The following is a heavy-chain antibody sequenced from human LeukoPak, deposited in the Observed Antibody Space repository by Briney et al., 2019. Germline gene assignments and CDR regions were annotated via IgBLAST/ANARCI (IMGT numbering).Heavy chain of an antibody. CDR1: GFTFSSYW. CDR2: INTDGSST. J-gene: IGHJ4*02. Sequence: GGSLRLSCAASGFTFSSYWMHWVRQAPGKGLVWVSRINTDGSSTRYADSVKGRFTISRDNAKNPMYLQMNSLRAEDTAVYYCASGSYFFDYWGQGTLVTVSS. CDR3: ASGSYFFDY. V-gene: IGHV3-74*01. D-gene: IGHD1-26*01.